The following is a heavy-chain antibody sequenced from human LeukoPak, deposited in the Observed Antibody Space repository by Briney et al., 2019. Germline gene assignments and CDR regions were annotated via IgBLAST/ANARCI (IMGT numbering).Heavy chain of an antibody. CDR1: GGSFSGYY. D-gene: IGHD1-26*01. CDR2: INHSGST. V-gene: IGHV4-34*01. J-gene: IGHJ4*02. CDR3: ARSTVRDGRSGSYRTYYFDY. Sequence: SETLSLTCAVHGGSFSGYYWSWIRQPPGKGLEWIGEINHSGSTNYNPSLKSRVTISVDTSKNQFSLKLSSVTAADTAVYYCARSTVRDGRSGSYRTYYFDYWGQGTLVTVSS.